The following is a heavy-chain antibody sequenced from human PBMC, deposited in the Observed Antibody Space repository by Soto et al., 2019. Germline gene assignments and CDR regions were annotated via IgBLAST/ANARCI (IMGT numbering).Heavy chain of an antibody. V-gene: IGHV3-66*01. CDR2: IYSGGST. D-gene: IGHD3-10*01. CDR1: GFTVSSNY. Sequence: PGGSLRLSCAASGFTVSSNYMSWVRQAPGKGLEWVSVIYSGGSTYYADSVKGRFTISRDNSKNTLYLQMNSLRAEDTAVYYCARVYRFETMADYWGQGTLVTVSS. J-gene: IGHJ4*02. CDR3: ARVYRFETMADY.